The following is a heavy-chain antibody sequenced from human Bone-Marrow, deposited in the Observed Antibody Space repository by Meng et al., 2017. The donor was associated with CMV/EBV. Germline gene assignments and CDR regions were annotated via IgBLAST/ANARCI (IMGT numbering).Heavy chain of an antibody. V-gene: IGHV3-9*01. J-gene: IGHJ5*02. CDR3: AKAGSRGYDFWSGYGNWFDP. D-gene: IGHD3-3*01. CDR2: ISWNSGSI. Sequence: SLKISCAASGFTFDDYAMHWVRQAPGKGLEWVSGISWNSGSIGYADSVKGRFTIPRDNAKNSLYLQMNSLRAEDTALYYCAKAGSRGYDFWSGYGNWFDPWGQGTLVTFSS. CDR1: GFTFDDYA.